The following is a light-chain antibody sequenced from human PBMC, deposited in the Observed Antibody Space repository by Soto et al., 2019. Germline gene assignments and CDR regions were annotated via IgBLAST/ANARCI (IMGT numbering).Light chain of an antibody. CDR1: QSVSSY. V-gene: IGKV3-20*01. CDR3: QQYVSSPWA. CDR2: DAS. Sequence: EIVLTQSPPTLYLSHGERATLSCRASQSVSSYLAWYQQKPGQAPRLLIYDASSRATGIPDRFSGGGSGTDFTLTISRLEPEDFAVYDCQQYVSSPWAFGRGTKVEI. J-gene: IGKJ4*02.